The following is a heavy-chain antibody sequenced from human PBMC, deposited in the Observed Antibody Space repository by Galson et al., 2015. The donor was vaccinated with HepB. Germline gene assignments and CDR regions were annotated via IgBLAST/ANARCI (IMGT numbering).Heavy chain of an antibody. Sequence: SLRLSCAASGFTFSSYAMSWVRQAPGKGLEWVSAISGSGGSTYYADSVKGRFTISRDNSKNTLYLQMNSLRAEDTAVYYCAKVLYYDSSGYYLSAFDIWGQGTMVTVSS. CDR1: GFTFSSYA. D-gene: IGHD3-22*01. J-gene: IGHJ3*02. V-gene: IGHV3-23*01. CDR2: ISGSGGST. CDR3: AKVLYYDSSGYYLSAFDI.